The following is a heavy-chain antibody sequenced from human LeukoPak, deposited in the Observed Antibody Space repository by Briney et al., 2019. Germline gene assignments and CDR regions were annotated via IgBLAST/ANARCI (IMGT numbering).Heavy chain of an antibody. CDR2: INPNSGGT. V-gene: IGHV1-2*02. J-gene: IGHJ4*02. Sequence: ASVKVSCKASGYTFTGYYIHWVRQAPGQGLEWMGWINPNSGGTDYAQRFQGRVTMTRDTSISTAYMELSRLRSDDTAVYYCARDPREGIVVVPGPEWGQGTLVTVSS. CDR1: GYTFTGYY. D-gene: IGHD2-2*01. CDR3: ARDPREGIVVVPGPE.